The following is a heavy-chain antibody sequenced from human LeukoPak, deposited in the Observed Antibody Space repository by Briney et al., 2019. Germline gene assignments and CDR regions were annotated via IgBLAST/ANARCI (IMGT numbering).Heavy chain of an antibody. CDR1: GDSITSSSYY. CDR3: ARGEWLRSWFGS. J-gene: IGHJ5*01. CDR2: INHSGST. V-gene: IGHV4-39*07. D-gene: IGHD5-12*01. Sequence: SETLSLTCTVSGDSITSSSYYWGWIRQPPGKGLEWIGEINHSGSTNYNPSLKSRVTISVDTSKNQFSLKLSSVTAADTAVYYCARGEWLRSWFGSWGQGTLVTVSS.